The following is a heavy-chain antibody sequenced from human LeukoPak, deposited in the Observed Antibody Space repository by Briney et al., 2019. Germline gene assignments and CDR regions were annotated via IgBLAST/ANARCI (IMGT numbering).Heavy chain of an antibody. Sequence: GASVKVSCKASGYTHTGYYMHWVRQAPWQGLEWIGWINPNSGGTNYAQKFQGRVTMTRDTSISTAYMELSRLRSDDTAVYYWARILDFAMYYFDYWGQGTLVTVSS. CDR2: INPNSGGT. V-gene: IGHV1-2*02. CDR1: GYTHTGYY. CDR3: ARILDFAMYYFDY. D-gene: IGHD3/OR15-3a*01. J-gene: IGHJ4*02.